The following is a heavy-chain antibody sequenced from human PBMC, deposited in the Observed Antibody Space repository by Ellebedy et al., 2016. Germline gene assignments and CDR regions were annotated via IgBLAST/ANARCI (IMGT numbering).Heavy chain of an antibody. D-gene: IGHD6-13*01. CDR1: GFTSSSYW. V-gene: IGHV3-7*01. J-gene: IGHJ4*02. Sequence: GESLKISCAASGFTSSSYWMSWVRQAPGKGLEWVAHINQDGTEKYYVDSVKGRFTISRDNAKNSLYLQMNSLRAEDTAVYYCASTPGIAAAGGYWGQGTLVTVSS. CDR3: ASTPGIAAAGGY. CDR2: INQDGTEK.